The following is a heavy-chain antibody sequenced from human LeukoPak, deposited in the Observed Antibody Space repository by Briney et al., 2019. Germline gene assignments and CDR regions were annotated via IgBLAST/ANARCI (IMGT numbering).Heavy chain of an antibody. V-gene: IGHV3-48*03. CDR2: IRSRGSTI. D-gene: IGHD4-17*01. Sequence: PGGSLRLSCAAHGFTFSSHEMNWVRQAPGKGLEWVSHIRSRGSTIYYVESVNGRFNISRDNAKNSLYLQMNSLRAEDTAVYYCARDADYGDYYYYYMDVWGKGTTVTIS. CDR3: ARDADYGDYYYYYMDV. CDR1: GFTFSSHE. J-gene: IGHJ6*03.